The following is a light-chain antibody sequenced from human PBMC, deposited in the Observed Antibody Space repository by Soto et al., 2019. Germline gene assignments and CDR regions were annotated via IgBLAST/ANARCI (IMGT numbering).Light chain of an antibody. V-gene: IGKV1-39*01. CDR2: AAS. CDR3: QQSYSTTVA. J-gene: IGKJ2*01. Sequence: DIQMTQSPTSLSASVGDRVTITCRASQTISNYLNWYQQKPVKAPKLLIYAASSFQSGVPSRFSGSGSGTDFTLTISSLQPEDFATYFCQQSYSTTVAFGQGTKLEIK. CDR1: QTISNY.